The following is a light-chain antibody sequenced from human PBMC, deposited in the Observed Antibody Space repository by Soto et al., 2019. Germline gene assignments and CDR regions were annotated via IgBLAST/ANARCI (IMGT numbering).Light chain of an antibody. V-gene: IGLV2-14*01. J-gene: IGLJ2*01. CDR2: DVS. CDR1: SSDVGGYNY. CDR3: SQYTGTSILDVI. Sequence: QSALTQPASVSGSPGQSITISCTGTSSDVGGYNYVSWYQQHPGKAPKLMIYDVSNRPSGVSNRFSGSKSGNTASLTISGLEAGEEDNYHSSQYTGTSILDVILAGG.